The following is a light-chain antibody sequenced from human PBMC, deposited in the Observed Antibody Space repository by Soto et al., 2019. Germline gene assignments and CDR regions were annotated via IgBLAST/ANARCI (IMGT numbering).Light chain of an antibody. Sequence: DIEMTQSPSTLSVSVGDRVTITCRASQSTSSYLAWYQQKPGKAPKLLIYQASSLENGVPSRLSGSGSGTEFSLTISSMKPDDFATYYCQQYSSNSTFGHGTKVDI. CDR3: QQYSSNST. V-gene: IGKV1-5*03. J-gene: IGKJ1*01. CDR2: QAS. CDR1: QSTSSY.